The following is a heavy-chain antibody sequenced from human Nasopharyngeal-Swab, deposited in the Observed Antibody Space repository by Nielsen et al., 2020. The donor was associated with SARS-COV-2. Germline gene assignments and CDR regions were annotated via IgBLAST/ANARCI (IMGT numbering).Heavy chain of an antibody. D-gene: IGHD1-1*01. CDR2: IYPGDSDA. V-gene: IGHV5-51*01. CDR3: ARQQIIGTTAPLGPFDI. CDR1: GCSFTRNW. J-gene: IGHJ3*02. Sequence: KVSCKGSGCSFTRNWIGWVRQMPGKGLEWMGIIYPGDSDARYSPSFLGQVTISADKSINTAYLQWSSLKASDTAMYYCARQQIIGTTAPLGPFDIWGQGTMVTVSS.